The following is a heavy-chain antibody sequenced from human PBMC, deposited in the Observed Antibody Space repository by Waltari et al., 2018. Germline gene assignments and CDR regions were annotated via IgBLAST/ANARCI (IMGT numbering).Heavy chain of an antibody. CDR2: ISYDGVDK. Sequence: QVHLVESGGGVVQPGRSLTLSCEASGFTFSSYGMHWVRKAPGKGWEGVAVISYDGVDKYYAESVKGRFTISRDNSKNMLYVQVKSLRSEDTGLYYCVKDGTMTAGYFDHWGQGTLVTVSS. J-gene: IGHJ4*02. V-gene: IGHV3-30*18. CDR1: GFTFSSYG. CDR3: VKDGTMTAGYFDH.